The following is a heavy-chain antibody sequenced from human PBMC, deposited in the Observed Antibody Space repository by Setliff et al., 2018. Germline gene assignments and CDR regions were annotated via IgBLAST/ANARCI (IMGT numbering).Heavy chain of an antibody. V-gene: IGHV1-69*13. Sequence: ASVKVSCKASGGTFSSYVISWVREAPGQGLEWMGGIIPMFGTNYAQKFQGRVTITADESTSTAYMELNSLGAEDTAVYYCARSGGIGNYNWDVWGKGTTVTVSS. CDR3: ARSGGIGNYNWDV. D-gene: IGHD3-16*01. CDR1: GGTFSSYV. J-gene: IGHJ6*03. CDR2: IIPMFGT.